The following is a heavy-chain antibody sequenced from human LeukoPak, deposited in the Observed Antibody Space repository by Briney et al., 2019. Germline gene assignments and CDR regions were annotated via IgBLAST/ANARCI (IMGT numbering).Heavy chain of an antibody. J-gene: IGHJ4*02. V-gene: IGHV1-2*02. CDR1: GYTCTGYY. Sequence: ASVKVSCKASGYTCTGYYMHWVRQAPGQGLEWVGWINPKSGGTHYALQFQGRVTMTGDTSISAAYMELSRLTSDDTAVYYCARDYGGPSWFGGIDYWGQGTLVTVSS. CDR3: ARDYGGPSWFGGIDY. CDR2: INPKSGGT. D-gene: IGHD3-10*01.